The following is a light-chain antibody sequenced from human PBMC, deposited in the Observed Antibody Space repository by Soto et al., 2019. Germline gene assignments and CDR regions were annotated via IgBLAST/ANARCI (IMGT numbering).Light chain of an antibody. CDR1: QSISTW. V-gene: IGKV1-5*01. CDR3: QQLNIYPLT. Sequence: DIQMTQSPSSLSASVGDRVTITCRASQSISTWLAWYQQKPGKAPKLLIFDASTLESGVPSRFSGSASGTEFTLTITSLQPDDFATYYCQQLNIYPLTFGPGTRVDIK. CDR2: DAS. J-gene: IGKJ3*01.